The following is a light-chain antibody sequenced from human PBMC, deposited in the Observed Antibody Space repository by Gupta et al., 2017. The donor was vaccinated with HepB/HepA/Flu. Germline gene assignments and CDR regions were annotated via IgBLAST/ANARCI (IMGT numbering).Light chain of an antibody. CDR2: KAS. CDR3: QQYNSYWWT. V-gene: IGKV1-5*03. Sequence: DIQMTQSPSTLSASVGDRVTITCRASQSISNYLAWYQQRPGKAPNLLIYKASSLESGVPSRFSGSGSGTEFTLTISSLQPDDFATYYCQQYNSYWWTFGQGTKVEI. J-gene: IGKJ1*01. CDR1: QSISNY.